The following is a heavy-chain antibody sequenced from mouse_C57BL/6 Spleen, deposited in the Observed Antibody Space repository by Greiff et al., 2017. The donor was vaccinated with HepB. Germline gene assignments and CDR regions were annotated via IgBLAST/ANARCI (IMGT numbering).Heavy chain of an antibody. D-gene: IGHD3-2*02. J-gene: IGHJ3*01. Sequence: QVQLQQSGPELVKPGASVKISCKASGYAFSSSWMNWVKQRPGKGLEWIGRIYPGDGDTNYNGKFKGKATLTADKSSSTAYMQLSSLTSEDSAVYFCARWGTKTAQAPWFAYWGQGTLVTVSA. CDR2: IYPGDGDT. V-gene: IGHV1-82*01. CDR1: GYAFSSSW. CDR3: ARWGTKTAQAPWFAY.